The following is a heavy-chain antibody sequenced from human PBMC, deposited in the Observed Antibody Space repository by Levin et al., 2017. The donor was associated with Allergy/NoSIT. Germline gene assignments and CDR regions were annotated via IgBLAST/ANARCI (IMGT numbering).Heavy chain of an antibody. CDR2: ISWNSGSI. D-gene: IGHD6-19*01. Sequence: GGSLRLSCAASGFTFDDYAMHWVRQAPGKGLEWVSGISWNSGSIGYADSVKGRFTISRDNAKNSLYLQMNSLRAEDTALYYCAKGGYSSGYYYYGMDVWGQGTTVTVSS. CDR1: GFTFDDYA. J-gene: IGHJ6*02. CDR3: AKGGYSSGYYYYGMDV. V-gene: IGHV3-9*01.